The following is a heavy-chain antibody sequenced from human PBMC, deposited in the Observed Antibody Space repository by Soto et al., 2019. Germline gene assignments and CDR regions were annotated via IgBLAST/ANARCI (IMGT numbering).Heavy chain of an antibody. V-gene: IGHV1-3*01. CDR2: INAGSGSA. J-gene: IGHJ4*02. D-gene: IGHD1-26*01. CDR3: AREHSGSYVPFFDC. CDR1: GYSSTSSA. Sequence: QVQLVQSGAEVKKPGASVKVSCKASGYSSTSSAIHWLRQAPGQRLEWMGGINAGSGSAKYSQKCHGRVTITRDTSASTAYMELSILKSEDTAMYDFAREHSGSYVPFFDCWGQATLITVSS.